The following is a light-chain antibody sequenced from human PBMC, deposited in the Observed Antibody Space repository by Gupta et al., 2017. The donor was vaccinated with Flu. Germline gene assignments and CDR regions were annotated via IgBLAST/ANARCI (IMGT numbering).Light chain of an antibody. CDR3: QQDNTDPYT. CDR1: QSISSW. J-gene: IGKJ2*01. CDR2: KAS. V-gene: IGKV1-5*03. Sequence: DLQMTQSPSTLSASVGDRVTITCRASQSISSWLAWYQQKPGKAPKLLIYKASSLESGVPSRFSGSGSGTEFTLTISRLQPDDFATYYCQQDNTDPYTFGQGTKVEIK.